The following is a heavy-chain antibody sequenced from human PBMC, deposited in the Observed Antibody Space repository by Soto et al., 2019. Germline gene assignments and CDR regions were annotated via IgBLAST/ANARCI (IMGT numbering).Heavy chain of an antibody. J-gene: IGHJ4*02. Sequence: QVQLQQWGAGLLKPSETLSLTCALYGGSFTNYYWSWIRQPPGKGLEWIGDVNRRGSTNYNPSLKSRVTISVYTSKNQFSLKLSSVTAADTAVYYCARIDRGDNWGQGTLVTVSS. V-gene: IGHV4-34*01. CDR3: ARIDRGDN. CDR1: GGSFTNYY. CDR2: VNRRGST.